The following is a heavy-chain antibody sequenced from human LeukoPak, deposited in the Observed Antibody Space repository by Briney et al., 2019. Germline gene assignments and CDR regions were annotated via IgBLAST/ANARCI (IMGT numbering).Heavy chain of an antibody. J-gene: IGHJ5*02. CDR2: ISTSSSYK. D-gene: IGHD3-10*01. CDR3: ARGRPDGSGSYYKFDP. V-gene: IGHV3-21*01. CDR1: GFTFSTFSTYS. Sequence: GGSLRLSCAASGFTFSTFSTYSMNWVRQAPGKGLEWVSFISTSSSYKYYADSVKGRFTISRDNAKNSLYLQMNSLRAEDTAVYYCARGRPDGSGSYYKFDPWGQGTLVTVSS.